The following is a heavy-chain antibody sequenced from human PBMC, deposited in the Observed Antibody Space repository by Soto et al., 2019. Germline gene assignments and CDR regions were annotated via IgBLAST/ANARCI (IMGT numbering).Heavy chain of an antibody. V-gene: IGHV4-61*01. CDR2: FHYGGRT. CDR3: ASIDGMLTDPYYFDY. CDR1: GCSVTRTSFY. J-gene: IGHJ4*02. D-gene: IGHD3-9*01. Sequence: SETLSLTCTVSGCSVTRTSFYWSWIRQTPGKGLEWIGYFHYGGRTNYNPSLKGRVTISVDTSKNQFSLKLSSVTAADTAVYYCASIDGMLTDPYYFDYWGQGTLVTVSS.